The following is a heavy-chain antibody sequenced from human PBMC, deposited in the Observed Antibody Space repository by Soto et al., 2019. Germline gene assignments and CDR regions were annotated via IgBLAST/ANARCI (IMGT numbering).Heavy chain of an antibody. D-gene: IGHD3-10*01. J-gene: IGHJ5*02. CDR3: AKDNSPPEYYYGSGSHFYNWFDP. V-gene: IGHV3-23*01. CDR2: ISGSGGST. CDR1: GFTFSSYA. Sequence: GGSLRLSCAASGFTFSSYAMSWVRQAPGKGLEWVSAISGSGGSTYYADSVKGRFTISRDNSKNTLYLQMNSLRAEDTAVYYCAKDNSPPEYYYGSGSHFYNWFDPWGQGTLVTVSS.